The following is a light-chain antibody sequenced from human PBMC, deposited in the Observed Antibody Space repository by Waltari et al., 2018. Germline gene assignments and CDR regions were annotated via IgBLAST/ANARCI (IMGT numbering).Light chain of an antibody. Sequence: SVLHSSHNKNYFAWYQQKPGRPPKLLIYWASTRKSGVPDRFSGSGSGTDFTLTISSLQAEDVAVYYCQQFQSHLRTFGQGTKVEIK. CDR3: QQFQSHLRT. J-gene: IGKJ1*01. CDR1: SVLHSSHNKNY. V-gene: IGKV4-1*01. CDR2: WAS.